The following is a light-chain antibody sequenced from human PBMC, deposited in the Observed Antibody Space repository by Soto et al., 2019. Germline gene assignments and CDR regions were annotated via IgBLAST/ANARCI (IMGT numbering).Light chain of an antibody. V-gene: IGLV1-44*01. CDR2: NNN. CDR3: VAWDDSLNGYVV. CDR1: SSNNGSNT. Sequence: QSVLTQPPSASGTPGQRVTISCSGSSSNNGSNTVNWYQQLPGTAPKLVIYNNNQRPSGVPDRFSGSKSGTSASLAISGLQSEDEADYYCVAWDDSLNGYVVFGGGTKVTVL. J-gene: IGLJ2*01.